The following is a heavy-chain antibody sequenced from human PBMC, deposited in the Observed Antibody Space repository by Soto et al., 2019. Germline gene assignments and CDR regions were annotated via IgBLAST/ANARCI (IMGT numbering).Heavy chain of an antibody. CDR1: GGSISSSSYY. J-gene: IGHJ4*02. Sequence: SETLSLTCTVSGGSISSSSYYWGWIRQPPGKGLEWIGSIYYSGSTYYNPSLKSRVTISVDTSKNQFSLKLSSVTAADTAVYYCALLDYGDLIFDYWGQGTLVTVSS. CDR2: IYYSGST. V-gene: IGHV4-39*01. D-gene: IGHD4-17*01. CDR3: ALLDYGDLIFDY.